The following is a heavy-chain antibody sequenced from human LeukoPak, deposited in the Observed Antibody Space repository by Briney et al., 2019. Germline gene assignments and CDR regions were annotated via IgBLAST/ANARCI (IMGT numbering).Heavy chain of an antibody. J-gene: IGHJ4*02. CDR1: GFTFSNYA. Sequence: PGGSLRLSCAASGFTFSNYAMSWVRQAPGKGLQWVSAISGGGGSTSYADSVQGRFTISRDNSRNTVYLQLNSLRAEDTAVYYCAKSGTACSGGSCYSHYFDFWGQGTLVSVSS. CDR2: ISGGGGST. V-gene: IGHV3-23*01. D-gene: IGHD2-15*01. CDR3: AKSGTACSGGSCYSHYFDF.